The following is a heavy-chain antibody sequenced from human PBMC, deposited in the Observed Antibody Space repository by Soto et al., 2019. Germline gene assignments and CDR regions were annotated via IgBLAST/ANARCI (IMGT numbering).Heavy chain of an antibody. CDR3: GRADVGANPLGWFDT. J-gene: IGHJ5*02. V-gene: IGHV1-2*02. CDR2: MNPRSGDT. Sequence: ASVKVSCKTSGYTFIGYYMHWVRQAPGQGLEWMGWMNPRSGDTNYAQKFQGRVTMTRDASFTTAYMELRRLRSEDTAVYFCGRADVGANPLGWFDTWGQGTLVTVSS. D-gene: IGHD1-26*01. CDR1: GYTFIGYY.